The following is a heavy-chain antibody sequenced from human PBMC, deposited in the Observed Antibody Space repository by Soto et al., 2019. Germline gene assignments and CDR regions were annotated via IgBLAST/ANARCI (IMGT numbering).Heavy chain of an antibody. V-gene: IGHV5-51*01. CDR2: VYPGDSDT. D-gene: IGHD2-15*01. CDR3: ARQVLQAPHYCMDV. CDR1: GYSFSNYW. J-gene: IGHJ6*02. Sequence: EVQLVQSGAEVKKPGESLEISCRTSGYSFSNYWIGWVRQMPGKGLEWMGIVYPGDSDTRYSPSFQGQVTISADKSISTAYLQWSSLKASDTAMYYCARQVLQAPHYCMDVWGQGTTVTVSS.